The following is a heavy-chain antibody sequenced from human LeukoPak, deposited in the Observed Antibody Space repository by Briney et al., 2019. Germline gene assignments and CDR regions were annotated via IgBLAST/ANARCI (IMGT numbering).Heavy chain of an antibody. Sequence: GGSLRLSCAASGFTFSTYAMSWVRQAPGKGLQWVSAISSGGGATYYADSVKGRFTISRDNSKNTLSLQINSLRSEDTAVYYCAKDLHYYGPGSSPQYWGQGTLVTVSS. J-gene: IGHJ4*02. CDR3: AKDLHYYGPGSSPQY. D-gene: IGHD3-10*01. V-gene: IGHV3-23*01. CDR2: ISSGGGAT. CDR1: GFTFSTYA.